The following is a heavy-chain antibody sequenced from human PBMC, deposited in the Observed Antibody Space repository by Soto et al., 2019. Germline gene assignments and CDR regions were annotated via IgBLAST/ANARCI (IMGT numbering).Heavy chain of an antibody. V-gene: IGHV4-34*01. CDR1: GGSFSGYY. Sequence: PSETLSRTCAVYGGSFSGYYWSCIRQPPGKGLEWIGKINHSGSTNYNPSLKSRVTISVDTSKNQFSLKLSSVTAADTAVYYCAREGVDCGGACYGEYYYGMDVWGQGTTVTVS. CDR2: INHSGST. J-gene: IGHJ6*02. CDR3: AREGVDCGGACYGEYYYGMDV. D-gene: IGHD2-21*02.